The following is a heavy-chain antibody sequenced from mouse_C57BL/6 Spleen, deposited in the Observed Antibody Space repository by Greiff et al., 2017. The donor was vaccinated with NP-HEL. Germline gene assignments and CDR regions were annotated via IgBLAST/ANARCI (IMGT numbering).Heavy chain of an antibody. Sequence: VQLQQSGAELVRPGASVTLSCKASGYTFTDYEMHWVKQTPVHGLEWIGAIDPETGGTAYNQKFKGKAILTADKSSSTAYMELRSLTSEDSAVYYCTREGGGYYGAYWGQGTLVTVSA. J-gene: IGHJ3*01. D-gene: IGHD2-3*01. CDR3: TREGGGYYGAY. CDR1: GYTFTDYE. CDR2: IDPETGGT. V-gene: IGHV1-15*01.